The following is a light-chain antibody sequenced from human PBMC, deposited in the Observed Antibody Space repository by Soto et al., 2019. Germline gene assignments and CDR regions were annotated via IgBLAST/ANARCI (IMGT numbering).Light chain of an antibody. Sequence: DIQLTQSPSFLSASVGDRVTITCRASQGISSFLAWYQQKPGKAPNLLIYTASTLQSGVPSRFSGSGSGTAFTLTISSLQPEDFATYYCQQLNGYPLTFGGGTKVEIK. CDR1: QGISSF. J-gene: IGKJ4*01. CDR3: QQLNGYPLT. V-gene: IGKV1-9*01. CDR2: TAS.